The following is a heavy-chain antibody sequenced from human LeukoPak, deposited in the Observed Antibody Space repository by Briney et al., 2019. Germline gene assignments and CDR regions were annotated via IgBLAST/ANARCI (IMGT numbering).Heavy chain of an antibody. CDR3: ARGRIAVAGTRDYFDY. CDR2: INHSGST. D-gene: IGHD6-19*01. CDR1: GGSFSGYY. Sequence: PSETLSLTCAVYGGSFSGYYWSWIRKPPGKGLEWIGEINHSGSTNYNPSLKSRVTISVDTSKNQFSLKLSSVTAADTAVYYCARGRIAVAGTRDYFDYWGQGTLVTVSS. V-gene: IGHV4-34*01. J-gene: IGHJ4*02.